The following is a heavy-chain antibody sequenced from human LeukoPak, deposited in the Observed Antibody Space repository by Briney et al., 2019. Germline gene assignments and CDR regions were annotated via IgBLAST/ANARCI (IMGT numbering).Heavy chain of an antibody. CDR1: GVSFSGYY. V-gene: IGHV4-34*01. D-gene: IGHD3-16*01. Sequence: SETLSLTCAVYGVSFSGYYWSWIRQPPGKGLEWIGEINHSGSTNYNLSLKSRVTISVDTSKNQFSLKLSSVTAADTVVYYWARSITWSPCYCYGWGQGTLVTVSS. J-gene: IGHJ4*02. CDR3: ARSITWSPCYCYG. CDR2: INHSGST.